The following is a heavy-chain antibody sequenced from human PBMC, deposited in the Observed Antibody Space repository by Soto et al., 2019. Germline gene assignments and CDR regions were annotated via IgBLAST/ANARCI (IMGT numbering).Heavy chain of an antibody. CDR3: ARSEMTYNWND. Sequence: EVHLLESGGDLVQPGGSLRLSCAASGFTFIGDAMSWVRQAPGKGLEWVSSISGSGEMTHYADSVKGRFTISRDNAKNTLYLQMESLRAEDTALYYCARSEMTYNWNDWGQGALVTVSS. D-gene: IGHD1-20*01. J-gene: IGHJ4*02. CDR2: ISGSGEMT. V-gene: IGHV3-23*01. CDR1: GFTFIGDA.